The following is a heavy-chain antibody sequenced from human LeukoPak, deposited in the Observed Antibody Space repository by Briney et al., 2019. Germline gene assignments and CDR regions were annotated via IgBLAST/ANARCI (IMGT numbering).Heavy chain of an antibody. V-gene: IGHV1-69*13. CDR1: GGTFSSYA. CDR2: IIPIFGTA. Sequence: GASVKVSCKTSGGTFSSYAISWVRQAPGQGLEWMGGIIPIFGTANYAQKFQGRVTITADESTSTAYMELSSLRSEDTGVYYCARSNCSSTSCNYYYYYYMDVWGKGTTVTVSS. J-gene: IGHJ6*03. CDR3: ARSNCSSTSCNYYYYYYMDV. D-gene: IGHD2-2*01.